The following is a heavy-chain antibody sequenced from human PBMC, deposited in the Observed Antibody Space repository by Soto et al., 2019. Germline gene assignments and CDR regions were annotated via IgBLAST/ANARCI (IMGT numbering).Heavy chain of an antibody. J-gene: IGHJ6*02. Sequence: QVQLVQSGAEVKKPGSSVKVSCKASGGTFSSYAISWVRQAPGQGLEWMGGIIPIFGTANYAQKFQGRVTITADESTSTAYMELSSLRSEDTAVYYCARGRSRSGWXXMPTKGNYYYYGMDVWGQGTTVTVSS. V-gene: IGHV1-69*01. D-gene: IGHD6-19*01. CDR2: IIPIFGTA. CDR1: GGTFSSYA. CDR3: ARGRSRSGWXXMPTKGNYYYYGMDV.